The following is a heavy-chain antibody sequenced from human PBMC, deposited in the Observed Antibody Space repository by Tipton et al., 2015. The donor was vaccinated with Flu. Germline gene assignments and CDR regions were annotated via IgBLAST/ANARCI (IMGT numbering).Heavy chain of an antibody. J-gene: IGHJ4*02. CDR1: GGSFSGYY. CDR2: INHSGST. Sequence: TLSLTCSVYGGSFSGYYWTWIRQPPGKGLEWIGEINHSGSTHYSSSLKSRVTMSVDSSKNQFSLHLSSVTAADTAVYYCARVSPRRVTEIVVVMLPEGYFDYWGQGTPVIDSS. CDR3: ARVSPRRVTEIVVVMLPEGYFDY. V-gene: IGHV4-34*01. D-gene: IGHD3-22*01.